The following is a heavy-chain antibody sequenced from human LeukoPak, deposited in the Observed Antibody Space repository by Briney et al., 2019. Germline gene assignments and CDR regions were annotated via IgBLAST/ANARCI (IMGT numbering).Heavy chain of an antibody. J-gene: IGHJ4*02. CDR1: GFTFSNSW. CDR2: MNGDGSTI. V-gene: IGHV3-74*01. CDR3: VRGTSHWYGVDY. Sequence: PGGSLRLSCGASGFTFSNSWMHWVRQAPGKALVWVSYMNGDGSTISHADSVKGRFTMSRDNARNTLHLDMNSLREEDTAVYFCVRGTSHWYGVDYWGQGTLVTVSS. D-gene: IGHD2-2*01.